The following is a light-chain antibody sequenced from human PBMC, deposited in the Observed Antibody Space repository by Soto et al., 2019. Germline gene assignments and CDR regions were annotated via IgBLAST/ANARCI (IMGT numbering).Light chain of an antibody. CDR1: QSVSSSY. J-gene: IGKJ2*01. V-gene: IGKV3-20*01. CDR2: GAS. Sequence: IVLTQSPATLSLSPGERATLSCRASQSVSSSYLAWYQQKPGQAPRLLIYGASKRATGIPDRFSGSRSGTDFTLTVSRLEPEDFAVYYCQQYGTSPLYTFGQGTKLEIK. CDR3: QQYGTSPLYT.